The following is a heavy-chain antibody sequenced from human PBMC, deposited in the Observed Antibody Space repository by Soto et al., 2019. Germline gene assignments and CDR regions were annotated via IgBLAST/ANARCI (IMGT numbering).Heavy chain of an antibody. CDR2: ISTSIDAT. CDR3: AKDRTVAARHFDY. J-gene: IGHJ4*02. D-gene: IGHD6-6*01. Sequence: GGSLRLSCAASGFAFSNYAMHWVRQAPGKGLEWVSSISTSIDATYYAGSVKGRFTISRDDSKNTLYLQMNSLRAEDSAVYYCAKDRTVAARHFDYWGQGTQVTVSS. CDR1: GFAFSNYA. V-gene: IGHV3-23*01.